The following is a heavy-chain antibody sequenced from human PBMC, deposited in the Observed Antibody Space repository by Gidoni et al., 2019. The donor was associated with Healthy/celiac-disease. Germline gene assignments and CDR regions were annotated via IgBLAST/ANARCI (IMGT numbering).Heavy chain of an antibody. J-gene: IGHJ4*02. V-gene: IGHV3-64D*06. CDR2: ISSNGGST. CDR3: VKDGGEQSYDILTGYTDDY. CDR1: GFPFSSYA. D-gene: IGHD3-9*01. Sequence: EVQLVESGGGLVQPGGSLRLSCSASGFPFSSYAMHWVRQAPGKGLEYVSAISSNGGSTYYADSVKGRFTISRDNSKNTLYLQMSSLRAEDTAVYYCVKDGGEQSYDILTGYTDDYWGQGTLVTVSS.